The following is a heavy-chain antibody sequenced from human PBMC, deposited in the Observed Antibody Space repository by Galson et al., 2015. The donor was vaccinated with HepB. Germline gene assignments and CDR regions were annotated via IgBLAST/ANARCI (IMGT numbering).Heavy chain of an antibody. J-gene: IGHJ4*02. D-gene: IGHD5-18*01. CDR1: GFTFSSYA. CDR2: ISYDGSNE. V-gene: IGHV3-30-3*01. CDR3: ARVRYSYGDPYFDY. Sequence: SLRLSCAASGFTFSSYAMHWVRQAPGKGLEWVAVISYDGSNEYYADSVKGRFTISRDNSKNTLYLQMNSLRAEDTAVYYCARVRYSYGDPYFDYWGQGTLSPSPQ.